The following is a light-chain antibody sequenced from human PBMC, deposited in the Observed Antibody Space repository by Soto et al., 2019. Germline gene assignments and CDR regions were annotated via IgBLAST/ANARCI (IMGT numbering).Light chain of an antibody. CDR3: QHYGSSLFT. J-gene: IGKJ3*01. Sequence: EIVLTQSPGTLSLSPGERATLSCRASQSVSSSYLAWYQQKPGQAPRLLIYGASSRATGIPDRFSGSGSGTDFTLTISRLEPEDCAVYYCQHYGSSLFTFGPGTKVDIK. V-gene: IGKV3-20*01. CDR2: GAS. CDR1: QSVSSSY.